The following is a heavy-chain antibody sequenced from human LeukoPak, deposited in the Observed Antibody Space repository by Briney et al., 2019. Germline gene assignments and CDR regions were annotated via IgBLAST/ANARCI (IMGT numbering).Heavy chain of an antibody. V-gene: IGHV3-23*01. CDR2: ITGSGDST. J-gene: IGHJ6*02. Sequence: GGSLRLSCAGSGFTFSNYAMSWVRQAPGKGLEWVSSITGSGDSTYYADSVKGRFTISRDNSKSALYLQMNSLRAEDTAVYYCARAETGYYYYGMDVWVLGTKVNVSS. CDR3: ARAETGYYYYGMDV. CDR1: GFTFSNYA.